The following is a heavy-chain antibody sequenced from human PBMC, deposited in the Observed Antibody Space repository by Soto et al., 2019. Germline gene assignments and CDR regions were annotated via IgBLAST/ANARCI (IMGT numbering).Heavy chain of an antibody. CDR1: GYSFTNYW. CDR2: IYPGDSDT. V-gene: IGHV5-51*01. D-gene: IGHD6-19*01. CDR3: ARPHYSSGWYYYGMDV. Sequence: PGVSQRIPRKGSGYSFTNYWIGWVRQMPGKGLEWMGIIYPGDSDTRYSPSFQGQVTISADKSISTAYLQWSSLKASDTAMYYWARPHYSSGWYYYGMDVWGQGTTVTVSS. J-gene: IGHJ6*02.